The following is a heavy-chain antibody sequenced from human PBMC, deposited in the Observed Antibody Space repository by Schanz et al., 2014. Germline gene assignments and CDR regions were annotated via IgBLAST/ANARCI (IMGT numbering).Heavy chain of an antibody. V-gene: IGHV3-23*04. CDR1: GFTFSSYA. CDR3: ATGGGSRPFDY. J-gene: IGHJ4*02. D-gene: IGHD1-26*01. CDR2: ISTSGGST. Sequence: EVQLVESGGGLIQPGGSLRLSCAASGFTFSSYAMSWVRQAPGKGLGWVSAISTSGGSTYYADSVKGRFTISRDNSKNTLYLQMNSLRAEDTTVYYCATGGGSRPFDYWGQGTLVTVSS.